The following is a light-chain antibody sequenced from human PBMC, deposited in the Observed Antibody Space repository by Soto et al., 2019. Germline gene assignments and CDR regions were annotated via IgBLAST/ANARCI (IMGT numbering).Light chain of an antibody. CDR1: QTISSSF. J-gene: IGKJ3*01. CDR2: RAS. CDR3: HQFGSSPLDT. V-gene: IGKV3-20*01. Sequence: EIVLTQSPGTLSLSPRERATLSCRASQTISSSFLAWYQQKPGQAPRLLVYRASRRAPGIPDRFSGSGSWTDFTLTIGRLEPEDFAVYYCHQFGSSPLDTFGPGTKVEIK.